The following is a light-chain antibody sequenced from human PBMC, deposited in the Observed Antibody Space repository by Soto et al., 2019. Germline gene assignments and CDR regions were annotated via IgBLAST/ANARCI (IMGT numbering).Light chain of an antibody. CDR3: QQYVRSPPSWT. J-gene: IGKJ1*01. Sequence: ETVLTQSPGTLSLSPGERATLSCRARQSVSSSYLAWYQQQPGQAPRLLIYDASSRATGIPDRFSGSGSGTDFTLTISRLEPEDFAVYYCQQYVRSPPSWTFGQGTKVEIK. V-gene: IGKV3-20*01. CDR1: QSVSSSY. CDR2: DAS.